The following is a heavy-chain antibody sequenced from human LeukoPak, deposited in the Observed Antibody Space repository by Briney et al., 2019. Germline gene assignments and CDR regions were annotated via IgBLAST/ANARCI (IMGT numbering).Heavy chain of an antibody. CDR3: AKYGSGSREQDYYYYYMDV. CDR1: GDSVSSNSAA. J-gene: IGHJ6*03. V-gene: IGHV6-1*01. CDR2: TYYTSKRYN. D-gene: IGHD3-10*01. Sequence: SQTLSLTCAISGDSVSSNSAAWNWIRQSPSRGLELLGRTYYTSKRYNDYAVSVKSRITINPDTSKNQFSLQLNSVTPEDTAVYYCAKYGSGSREQDYYYYYMDVWGKGTTVTVSS.